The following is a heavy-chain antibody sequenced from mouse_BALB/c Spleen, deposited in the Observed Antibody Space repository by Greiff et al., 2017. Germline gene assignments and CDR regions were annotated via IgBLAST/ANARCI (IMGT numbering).Heavy chain of an antibody. Sequence: EVMLVESGGGLVQPGGSRKLSCAAYGFTFSSFGMHWVRQAPEKGLEWVAYISSGSSTIYYADTVKGRFTISRDNPKNTLFLQMTSLRSEDTAMYYCARENPYMDYWGQGTSVTVSS. CDR1: GFTFSSFG. V-gene: IGHV5-17*02. CDR2: ISSGSSTI. J-gene: IGHJ4*01. CDR3: ARENPYMDY.